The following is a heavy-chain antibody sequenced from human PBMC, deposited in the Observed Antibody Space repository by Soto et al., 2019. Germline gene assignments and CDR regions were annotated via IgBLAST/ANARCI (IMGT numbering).Heavy chain of an antibody. CDR2: IYHSGST. D-gene: IGHD3-22*01. CDR3: ARDMGGYYYDSGGYYRPNWFDP. J-gene: IGHJ5*02. Sequence: PSETLSLTCAVSGGSISSSNWWSWVRQPPGKGLEWIGEIYHSGSTNYNPSLKSRVTISVDKSKNQFSLKLSSVTAADTAVYYCARDMGGYYYDSGGYYRPNWFDPWGQGTLVTVSS. V-gene: IGHV4-4*02. CDR1: GGSISSSNW.